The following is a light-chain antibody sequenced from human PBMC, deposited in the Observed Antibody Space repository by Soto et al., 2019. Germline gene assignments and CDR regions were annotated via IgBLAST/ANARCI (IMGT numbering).Light chain of an antibody. Sequence: QSALTQPASVSGSPGQSITISCTGTSSDVGSYNYVSWYQQHPGKAPKLMIYEVSNRPSGVSNRFSGSKSGNTASLTISGLQAEDEADYYCISYTSSSTLYVFGTGTKVTGL. CDR3: ISYTSSSTLYV. CDR1: SSDVGSYNY. CDR2: EVS. V-gene: IGLV2-14*01. J-gene: IGLJ1*01.